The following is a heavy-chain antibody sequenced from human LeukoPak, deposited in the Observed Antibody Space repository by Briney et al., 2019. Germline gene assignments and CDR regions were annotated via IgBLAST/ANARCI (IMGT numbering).Heavy chain of an antibody. CDR1: GYTFTSYD. CDR3: ARGPYFDWLGHYYGMDV. J-gene: IGHJ6*02. D-gene: IGHD3-9*01. Sequence: ASVKVSCTASGYTFTSYDINWVRQATGQGLEWMGWMNPNSGNTGYAQKFQGRVTMTRNTSISTAYMELSSLRSEDTAVYYCARGPYFDWLGHYYGMDVWGQGTTVTVSS. V-gene: IGHV1-8*01. CDR2: MNPNSGNT.